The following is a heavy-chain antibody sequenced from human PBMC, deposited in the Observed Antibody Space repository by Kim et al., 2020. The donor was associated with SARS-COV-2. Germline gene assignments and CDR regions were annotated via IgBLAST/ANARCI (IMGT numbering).Heavy chain of an antibody. J-gene: IGHJ4*02. CDR1: GYTFSNYN. Sequence: KAFGYTFSNYNFTWVRQAPGHGLEWMGWISPYNGYTNYAQKLQGRVTMTTDTSTNTAYMELRSLTSDDTAVYYCARDRGWGYYDFWGPGTLAT. V-gene: IGHV1-18*01. CDR2: ISPYNGYT. CDR3: ARDRGWGYYDF. D-gene: IGHD7-27*01.